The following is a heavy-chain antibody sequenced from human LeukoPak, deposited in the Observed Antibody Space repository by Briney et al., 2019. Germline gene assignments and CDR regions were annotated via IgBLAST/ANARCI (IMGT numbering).Heavy chain of an antibody. D-gene: IGHD3-22*01. CDR1: GGSISSGGYY. CDR3: ARDSYYYDSSGYPPLDAFDI. CDR2: IYYSGST. V-gene: IGHV4-31*03. J-gene: IGHJ3*02. Sequence: SETLSLTCTVSGGSISSGGYYWSWIRQHPGKGLEWIGYIYYSGSTYYNPSLKSRVTISVDTSKNQFSLKLSSVTAADTAVYYCARDSYYYDSSGYPPLDAFDIWGQGTMVTVSS.